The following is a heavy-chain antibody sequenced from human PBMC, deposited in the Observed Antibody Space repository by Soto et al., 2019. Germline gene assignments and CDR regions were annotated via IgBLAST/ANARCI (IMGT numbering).Heavy chain of an antibody. CDR2: SNPSGGST. CDR1: GYTFTIYY. J-gene: IGHJ4*02. CDR3: ARSRDRFDY. V-gene: IGHV1-46*01. Sequence: QVQLVQSGAEVKKPGASVKVSCKASGYTFTIYYMHWVRQAPGQGLEWMGISNPSGGSTSYAQMFQGRVTLTRNTSTRTVYMELSSLRSEDTSIYYCARSRDRFDYWGQGTLVTVSS.